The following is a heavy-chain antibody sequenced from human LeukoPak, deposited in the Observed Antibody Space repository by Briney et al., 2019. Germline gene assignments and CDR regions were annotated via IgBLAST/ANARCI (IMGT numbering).Heavy chain of an antibody. J-gene: IGHJ4*02. V-gene: IGHV3-23*01. CDR1: GFTFSSYA. D-gene: IGHD3-3*01. CDR3: ARDGGSAYYWYFDY. Sequence: GGSLRLSCAASGFTFSSYAMNWVRQALGKGLELVSTISGSGGSTYYADSVMGRFTISRDNSKNTLYLQMNSLRAEDAAVYYCARDGGSAYYWYFDYWGQGALVTVSS. CDR2: ISGSGGST.